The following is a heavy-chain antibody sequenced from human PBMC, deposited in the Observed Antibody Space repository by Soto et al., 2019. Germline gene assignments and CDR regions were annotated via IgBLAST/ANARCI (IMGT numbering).Heavy chain of an antibody. D-gene: IGHD3-9*01. CDR3: ARDHYDILTGSYDAFDI. V-gene: IGHV3-23*01. J-gene: IGHJ3*02. CDR2: ISGSGGST. Sequence: GGSLRLSCAASGFTFSSYAMSWVRQAPGKGLEWVSAISGSGGSTYYADSVKGRFTISRDNSKNTLYLQMGSLRAEDMAVYYCARDHYDILTGSYDAFDIWGQGSIDTVSS. CDR1: GFTFSSYA.